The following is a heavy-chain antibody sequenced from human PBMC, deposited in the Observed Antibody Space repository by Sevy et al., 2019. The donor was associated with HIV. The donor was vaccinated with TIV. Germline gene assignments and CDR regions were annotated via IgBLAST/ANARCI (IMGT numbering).Heavy chain of an antibody. CDR3: ARDILAGTFDY. V-gene: IGHV3-30*01. D-gene: IGHD6-19*01. Sequence: GGSLRLSCAASGFIFNNYAMHWVRQAPGKGLEWVAVISYDGSNKYHADSVKGRFTISRDNSKTMLYLQMNSLRAEDTAVYYCARDILAGTFDYWGQGTLVTVSS. CDR1: GFIFNNYA. J-gene: IGHJ4*02. CDR2: ISYDGSNK.